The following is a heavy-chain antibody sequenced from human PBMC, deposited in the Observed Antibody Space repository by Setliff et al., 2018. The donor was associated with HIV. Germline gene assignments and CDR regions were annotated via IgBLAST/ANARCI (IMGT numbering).Heavy chain of an antibody. D-gene: IGHD6-6*01. CDR3: ARGFRSSSALYWYDP. CDR2: ICSTGSI. CDR1: GGSTRADGHC. J-gene: IGHJ5*02. V-gene: IGHV4-61*09. Sequence: PSETLSLTCSVSGGSTRADGHCWTWFRQPAGKGLEWIGHICSTGSISYNPSLKSRVTISEETSKNQVSLKLTSMTAPDAAVYYCARGFRSSSALYWYDPWGQGTLVTVSS.